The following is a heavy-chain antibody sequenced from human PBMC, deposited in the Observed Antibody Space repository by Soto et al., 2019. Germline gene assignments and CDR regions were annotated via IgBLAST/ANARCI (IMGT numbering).Heavy chain of an antibody. CDR2: IHHSGGI. Sequence: QVQLQESGPGLVKPSGTLSLTCAVSGDSMSSADWWSWVRQPPGKGLEWIGEIHHSGGINYHPSLRSRVTISVDMSKNQFSLNLSSVTAAVTAVYFCVCNGYYSLDHWGQGTLVIVSP. V-gene: IGHV4-4*02. CDR3: VCNGYYSLDH. CDR1: GDSMSSADW. D-gene: IGHD6-25*01. J-gene: IGHJ4*02.